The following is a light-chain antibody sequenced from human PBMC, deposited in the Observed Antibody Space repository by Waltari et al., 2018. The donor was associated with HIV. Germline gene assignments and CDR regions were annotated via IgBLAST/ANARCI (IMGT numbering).Light chain of an antibody. CDR1: HSVISY. CDR2: DAS. J-gene: IGKJ5*01. Sequence: ELVLTQSIATLSLSPGERATLSCRASHSVISYLAWYQQKPGQAPSLLIYDASNRATSIPARFSGSGSGTDFTLTISSLEPEDFAVYYCQQRSNWPITFGRGTRLEIK. V-gene: IGKV3-11*01. CDR3: QQRSNWPIT.